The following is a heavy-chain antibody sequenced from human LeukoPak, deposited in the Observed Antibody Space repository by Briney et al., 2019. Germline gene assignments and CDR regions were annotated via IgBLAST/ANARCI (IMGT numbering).Heavy chain of an antibody. CDR1: GGSISSYY. CDR2: IYTSGST. J-gene: IGHJ4*02. Sequence: SETLSLTCTVSGGSISSYYWSWIRQPAGKGLEWIGRIYTSGSTNYNPSLKSRVTMSVDTSKNQFSLKPSSVTAADTAVYYCARAYVTHTPAYFDYWGQGTLVTVSS. CDR3: ARAYVTHTPAYFDY. V-gene: IGHV4-4*07. D-gene: IGHD2-21*02.